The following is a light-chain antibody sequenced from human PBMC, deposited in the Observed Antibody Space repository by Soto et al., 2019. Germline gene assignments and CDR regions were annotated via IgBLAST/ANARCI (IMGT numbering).Light chain of an antibody. J-gene: IGKJ2*01. CDR2: GAS. Sequence: EIVLTQSAGTLSLSPGERATLSCRASQSVSSSYLAWYQHKPGQAPRLLIYGASSRATGIPDRFSGSGSGTDFTLTISRLEPEDFAVYYCQQYGSSPRYTFGQGTKLEIK. CDR3: QQYGSSPRYT. CDR1: QSVSSSY. V-gene: IGKV3-20*01.